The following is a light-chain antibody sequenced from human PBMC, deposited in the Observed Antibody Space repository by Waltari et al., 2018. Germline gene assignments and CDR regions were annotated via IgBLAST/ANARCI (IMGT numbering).Light chain of an antibody. V-gene: IGLV1-44*01. CDR3: AAWDDSLNGWV. CDR2: SNA. J-gene: IGLJ3*02. CDR1: SSNIGSNT. Sequence: QSVLTQPPSTSGPPGQRVTISCSGSSSNIGSNTVNWYQQLPGTAPKPLIYSNAHRPSGVPDRFSGSKSGTAASLAISGLQSEDDADYYCAAWDDSLNGWVFGGGTKLTVL.